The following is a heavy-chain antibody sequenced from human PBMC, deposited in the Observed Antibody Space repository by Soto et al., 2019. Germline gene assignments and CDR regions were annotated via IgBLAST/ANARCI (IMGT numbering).Heavy chain of an antibody. CDR3: VRYSGSYSRSLDY. D-gene: IGHD1-26*01. J-gene: IGHJ4*02. Sequence: LRLSCAASGFTLSNYYMEWVRQTPGMGLEWVGRIRNKANSYRTEYAAPVGGRFTISRDDSENSLYLQMNSLSAEDTAVYYCVRYSGSYSRSLDYWGQGTLVTVSS. CDR2: IRNKANSYRT. V-gene: IGHV3-72*01. CDR1: GFTLSNYY.